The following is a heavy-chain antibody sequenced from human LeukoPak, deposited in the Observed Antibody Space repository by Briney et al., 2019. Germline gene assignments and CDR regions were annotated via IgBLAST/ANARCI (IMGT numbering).Heavy chain of an antibody. V-gene: IGHV3-9*01. Sequence: GGSLRLSCAASGFTFDDYAMHWVRQAPGKGLEWVSGISWNSGSIGYADSVKGRYTISRGNAKNSLYLQMNSLRAEDTALYYCAKGNYCSSTSCYGGLDYWGQGTLVTVSS. CDR1: GFTFDDYA. CDR3: AKGNYCSSTSCYGGLDY. D-gene: IGHD2-2*01. CDR2: ISWNSGSI. J-gene: IGHJ4*02.